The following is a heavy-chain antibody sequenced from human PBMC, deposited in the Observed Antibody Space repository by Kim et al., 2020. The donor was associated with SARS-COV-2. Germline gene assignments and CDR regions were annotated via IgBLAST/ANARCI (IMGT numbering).Heavy chain of an antibody. Sequence: GGSLRLSCAVSGFNVTTKYMNWVRQAPGKGLEWVSVLYSSGNTFYADSVKGRFTISRDNSKNRVFLQMNGLKTQDTAIYFCVRGIDYYGSGYYFDYWGQGILVTVSP. CDR3: VRGIDYYGSGYYFDY. D-gene: IGHD3-10*01. CDR2: LYSSGNT. CDR1: GFNVTTKY. V-gene: IGHV3-53*01. J-gene: IGHJ4*02.